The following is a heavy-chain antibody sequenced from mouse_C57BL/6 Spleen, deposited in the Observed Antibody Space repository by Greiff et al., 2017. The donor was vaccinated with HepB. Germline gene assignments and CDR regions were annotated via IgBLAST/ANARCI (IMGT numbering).Heavy chain of an antibody. Sequence: EVKLMESGPELVKPGASVKISCKASGYSFTGYYMNWVKQSPEKSLEWIGEINPSTGGTTYNQKFKAKATLTVDKSSSTAYMQLKSLTSEDSAVYYCARGYYYGSSPCAMDYWGQGTSVTVSS. CDR1: GYSFTGYY. D-gene: IGHD1-1*01. J-gene: IGHJ4*01. V-gene: IGHV1-42*01. CDR3: ARGYYYGSSPCAMDY. CDR2: INPSTGGT.